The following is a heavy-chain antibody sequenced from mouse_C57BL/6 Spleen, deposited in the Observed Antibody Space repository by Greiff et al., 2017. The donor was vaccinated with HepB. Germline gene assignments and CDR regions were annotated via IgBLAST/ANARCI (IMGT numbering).Heavy chain of an antibody. V-gene: IGHV3-6*01. J-gene: IGHJ4*01. CDR2: ISYDGSN. Sequence: EVHLVESGPGLVKPSQSLSLTCSVTGYSITSGYYWNWIRQFPGNKLEWMGYISYDGSNNYNPSLKNRISITPDTSKNQFFLKLNSVTTEDTATYYCAREGGNAMDYWGQGTSVTVSS. CDR1: GYSITSGYY. CDR3: AREGGNAMDY.